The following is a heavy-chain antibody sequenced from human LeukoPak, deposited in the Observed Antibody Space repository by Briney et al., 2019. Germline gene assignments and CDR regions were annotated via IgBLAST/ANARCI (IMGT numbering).Heavy chain of an antibody. D-gene: IGHD5-18*01. Sequence: ASVKVSCKASGYTFTGYYMHWVRQAPGQGLEWMGWITAYNGNTNYAQKFQGRVTMTTDTSTNTVYMELRSLRSDDTAVYYCARDTAMAYYYYYMDVWGKGTTVTVSS. CDR2: ITAYNGNT. J-gene: IGHJ6*03. V-gene: IGHV1-18*04. CDR1: GYTFTGYY. CDR3: ARDTAMAYYYYYMDV.